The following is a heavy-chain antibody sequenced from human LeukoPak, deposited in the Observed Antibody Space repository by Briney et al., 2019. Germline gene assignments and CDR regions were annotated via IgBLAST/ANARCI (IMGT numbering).Heavy chain of an antibody. CDR2: IYYSGST. D-gene: IGHD3-10*01. V-gene: IGHV4-59*01. J-gene: IGHJ6*02. Sequence: SETLSLTCTVSGGSISCYYWSWIRQPPGKGLEWIGYIYYSGSTNYNPSLKSRVTISVDTSKNQFSLKLSSVTAADTAVYYCARNGEYYYYGMDVWGQGTTVTVSS. CDR1: GGSISCYY. CDR3: ARNGEYYYYGMDV.